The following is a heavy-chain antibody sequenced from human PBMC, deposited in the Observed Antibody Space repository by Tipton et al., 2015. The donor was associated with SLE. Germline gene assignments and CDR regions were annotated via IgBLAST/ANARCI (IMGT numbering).Heavy chain of an antibody. Sequence: TLSLTCTVSGGSISSGAYYWSWIRQHPGTGLEWIGYIHNDGNTYYNPSLKSQLTISLDTSKSQFSLRLTSVTAADTALYYCASQNWNYFYWSQGTPVFVSS. CDR2: IHNDGNT. J-gene: IGHJ4*02. CDR3: ASQNWNYFY. CDR1: GGSISSGAYY. D-gene: IGHD1-7*01. V-gene: IGHV4-31*01.